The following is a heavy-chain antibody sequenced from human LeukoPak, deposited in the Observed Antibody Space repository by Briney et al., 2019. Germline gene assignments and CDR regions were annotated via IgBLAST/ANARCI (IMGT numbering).Heavy chain of an antibody. CDR2: IIPILGIA. CDR3: ARVIYDSSGYYPLGPGYFDY. D-gene: IGHD3-22*01. V-gene: IGHV1-69*04. CDR1: GGTFSSYA. J-gene: IGHJ4*02. Sequence: ASVKVSCKASGGTFSSYAISWVRQAPGQGLEWMGRIIPILGIANYAQKFQGRVTITADKSTSTAYMELSSLRSEDTAVYYCARVIYDSSGYYPLGPGYFDYWGQGTLVTVSS.